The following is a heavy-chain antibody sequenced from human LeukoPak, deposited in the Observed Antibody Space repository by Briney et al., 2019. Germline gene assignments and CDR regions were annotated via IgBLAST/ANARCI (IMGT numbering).Heavy chain of an antibody. V-gene: IGHV4-4*07. D-gene: IGHD3-22*01. CDR3: ASSSGYGTFDY. CDR1: GGSISSYY. Sequence: SESLSLTCTVSGGSISSYYWSWIRQPAGKGLEWIGRIYTSGSTNHNPSLKSRVTMSVDTSKNQFSVKLSSVTAADTAVYYCASSSGYGTFDYWGQGTLVTVSS. J-gene: IGHJ4*02. CDR2: IYTSGST.